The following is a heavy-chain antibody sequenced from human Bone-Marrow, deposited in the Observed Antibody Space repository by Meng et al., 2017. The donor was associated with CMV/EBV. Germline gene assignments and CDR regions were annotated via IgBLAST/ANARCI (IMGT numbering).Heavy chain of an antibody. Sequence: GESLKISCAASGFTFSSYGMHWVRQAPGKGLEWVAFIRYDGSNKYYADSVKGRFTISRDNSKNTLYLQMNSLRAEDTAVYYCAKDPSGRWLQSGGYWGQGTRVTVSS. V-gene: IGHV3-30*02. J-gene: IGHJ4*02. D-gene: IGHD5-24*01. CDR3: AKDPSGRWLQSGGY. CDR2: IRYDGSNK. CDR1: GFTFSSYG.